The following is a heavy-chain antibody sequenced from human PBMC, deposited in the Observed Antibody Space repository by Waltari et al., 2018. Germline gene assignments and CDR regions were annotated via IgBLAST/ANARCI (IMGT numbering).Heavy chain of an antibody. J-gene: IGHJ4*02. CDR1: GYSISSGYY. Sequence: QVQLQESGPGLVKPSETLSLTCAVSGYSISSGYYWGWIRQPPGKGLEWIGSIYHSGSTYYNPSLKRRVTISVDTSKNQFSLKLSSVTAADTAVYYCARHDYGDYDYWGQGTLVTVSS. V-gene: IGHV4-38-2*01. D-gene: IGHD4-17*01. CDR2: IYHSGST. CDR3: ARHDYGDYDY.